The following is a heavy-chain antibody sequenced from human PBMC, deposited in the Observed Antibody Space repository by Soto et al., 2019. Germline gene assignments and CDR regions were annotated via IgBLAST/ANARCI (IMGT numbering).Heavy chain of an antibody. J-gene: IGHJ4*02. CDR1: GFTFSSYA. Sequence: QVQLVESGGGVVQPGRSLRLSCAASGFTFSSYAMHWVRQAPGKGLEWVAVISYDGSNKYYADSVKGRFTISRDNSKNTLYLQMNSLRAEDTAVYYCARAGYSYSPMFYIQFDYWGQGTLVTVSS. V-gene: IGHV3-30-3*01. CDR3: ARAGYSYSPMFYIQFDY. D-gene: IGHD5-18*01. CDR2: ISYDGSNK.